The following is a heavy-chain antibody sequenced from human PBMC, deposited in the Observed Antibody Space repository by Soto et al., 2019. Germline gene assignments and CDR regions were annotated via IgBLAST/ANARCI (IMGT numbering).Heavy chain of an antibody. Sequence: TVNVASWATCGTVSSSDVSWVSQARGQRPGLMGGIIPIFGTANYAQKFQGRVTITADESTSTAYMELSSLRSEDTAVYYCARTLWFGVTHYYYYYYGMDGWGQWTTVTVSS. V-gene: IGHV1-69*13. J-gene: IGHJ6*02. CDR3: ARTLWFGVTHYYYYYYGMDG. D-gene: IGHD3-10*01. CDR1: CGTVSSSD. CDR2: IIPIFGTA.